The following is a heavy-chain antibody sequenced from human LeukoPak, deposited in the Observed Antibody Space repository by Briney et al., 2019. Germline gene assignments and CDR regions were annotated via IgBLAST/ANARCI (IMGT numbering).Heavy chain of an antibody. V-gene: IGHV1-2*02. D-gene: IGHD6-25*01. CDR3: ARGPRAASQFEY. J-gene: IGHJ4*02. Sequence: GASVKVSCKASGYTFTGYYMHWVRQAPGQGLEGMGWFNPNSGGTNDAQKFQGRVTMTRDTSISTAYMELSRLISDDTAVFYCARGPRAASQFEYWGQGTLVTVSS. CDR2: FNPNSGGT. CDR1: GYTFTGYY.